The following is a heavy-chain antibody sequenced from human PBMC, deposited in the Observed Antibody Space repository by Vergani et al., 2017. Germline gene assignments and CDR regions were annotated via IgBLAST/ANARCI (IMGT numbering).Heavy chain of an antibody. CDR1: GLTFWKFG. J-gene: IGHJ3*01. Sequence: DVQLVESGGGLAQPGGSLRLSCEASGLTFWKFGMHWVRHGPGKGVEWVSSMSWNSVAVDYADSVWGGFTISRDNTKNSLFLEMNSLSFEDTAVYFFTKGSVYYHDSASHGYDPYTGFDLWGQGTLVTVSS. CDR3: TKGSVYYHDSASHGYDPYTGFDL. V-gene: IGHV3-9*01. CDR2: MSWNSVAV. D-gene: IGHD5-12*01.